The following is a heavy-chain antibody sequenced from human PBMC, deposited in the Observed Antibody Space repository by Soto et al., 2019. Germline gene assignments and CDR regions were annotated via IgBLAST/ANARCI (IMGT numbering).Heavy chain of an antibody. J-gene: IGHJ3*02. CDR2: ISYDGSNQ. CDR3: AKEVLKYGDYGGACDI. V-gene: IGHV3-30*18. D-gene: IGHD4-17*01. CDR1: GFTFTDFG. Sequence: QVQLVESGGGVVQPGRSLRLSCAASGFTFTDFGMHWVHQAPGKGLEWVAVISYDGSNQYYTDTVKGRFTIARDNSKNTLYLQMNSLRAEDAAIYYCAKEVLKYGDYGGACDIWGQGTMVSLSS.